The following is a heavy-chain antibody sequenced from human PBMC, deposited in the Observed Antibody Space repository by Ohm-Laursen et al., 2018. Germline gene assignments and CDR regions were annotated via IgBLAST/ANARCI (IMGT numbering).Heavy chain of an antibody. D-gene: IGHD6-13*01. J-gene: IGHJ4*02. V-gene: IGHV3-7*04. Sequence: SLRLSCAASGFTFSSYWMSWVRQAPGKGLEWVANIKQGGSEKYYVDSVKGRFTISRDNAKNSLYLQMNSLRAEDTAVYHCARAGTYSSRSAPANFDYWGQGTLVTVSS. CDR1: GFTFSSYW. CDR2: IKQGGSEK. CDR3: ARAGTYSSRSAPANFDY.